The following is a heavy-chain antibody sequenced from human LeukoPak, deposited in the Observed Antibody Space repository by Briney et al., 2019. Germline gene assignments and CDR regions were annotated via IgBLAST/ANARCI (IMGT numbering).Heavy chain of an antibody. CDR1: GGSFSGYY. CDR3: GRPPFWVVYYRDVFNI. V-gene: IGHV4-34*01. CDR2: INHSGST. J-gene: IGHJ3*02. Sequence: SETLSLTCAVYGGSFSGYYWSWIRQPPGKGLEWIGEINHSGSTNYNPSLKSRVTISVDTSKNQFSLKLSSVTAADTAVYYCGRPPFWVVYYRDVFNIGGKGKRVTASS. D-gene: IGHD3-3*01.